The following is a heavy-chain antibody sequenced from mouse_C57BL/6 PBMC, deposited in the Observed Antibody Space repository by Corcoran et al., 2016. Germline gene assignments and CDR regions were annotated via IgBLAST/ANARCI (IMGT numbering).Heavy chain of an antibody. CDR2: ISYDGSN. J-gene: IGHJ2*01. Sequence: DVQLQESGPGLVKPSQSLSLTCSVTGYSITSGYYWNWIRQFPGNKLEWVGYISYDGSNNYNPSLQNRISITRDTSKNQFFLKLNSVTTEDTATYYVASGSSYYFDYGGQGTTLTVSS. D-gene: IGHD1-1*01. V-gene: IGHV3-6*01. CDR1: GYSITSGYY. CDR3: ASGSSYYFDY.